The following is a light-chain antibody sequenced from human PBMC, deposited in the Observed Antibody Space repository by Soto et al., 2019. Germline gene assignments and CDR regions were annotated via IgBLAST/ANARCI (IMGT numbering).Light chain of an antibody. Sequence: EIVMTQSPATLSVSPGERATLSCRASQSVSSNLAWYQQKPGQAPRLLIYGASTRAPGIPARFSGSGSGTDFTGTVGSLQSQDFAVYYCQQYDTWPWTFGQGTKVEIQ. CDR2: GAS. CDR3: QQYDTWPWT. V-gene: IGKV3-15*01. CDR1: QSVSSN. J-gene: IGKJ1*01.